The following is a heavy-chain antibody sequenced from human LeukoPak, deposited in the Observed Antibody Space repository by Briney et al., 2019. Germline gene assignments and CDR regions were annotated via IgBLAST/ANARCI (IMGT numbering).Heavy chain of an antibody. Sequence: ASVTVSCKASGCSVSSYGISWVRQGPGHALELMGGIIPIFGTANYAQKFQGRVTITADESTSTAYMELSSLRSEDTAVYYCARDTALVGATGSYVDWGQGTLVTVSS. J-gene: IGHJ4*02. CDR3: ARDTALVGATGSYVD. D-gene: IGHD1-26*01. CDR2: IIPIFGTA. V-gene: IGHV1-69*01. CDR1: GCSVSSYG.